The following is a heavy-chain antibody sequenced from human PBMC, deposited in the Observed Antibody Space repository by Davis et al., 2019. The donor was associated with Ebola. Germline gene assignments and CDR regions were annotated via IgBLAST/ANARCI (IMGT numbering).Heavy chain of an antibody. D-gene: IGHD1-26*01. Sequence: GGSLRLSCAASGFTVSSNYMSWVRQAPGKGLEWVSVIYSGGSTYYADSVKGRFTISRDNSKNTLYLQMNSLRAEDTAVYYCAKAKGSYYYYGMDVWGQGTTVTVSS. J-gene: IGHJ6*02. V-gene: IGHV3-53*05. CDR1: GFTVSSNY. CDR2: IYSGGST. CDR3: AKAKGSYYYYGMDV.